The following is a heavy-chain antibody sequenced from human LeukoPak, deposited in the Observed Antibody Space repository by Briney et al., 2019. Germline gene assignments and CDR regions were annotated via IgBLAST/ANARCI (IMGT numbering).Heavy chain of an antibody. D-gene: IGHD4-23*01. CDR3: AKGYGGNYLDY. J-gene: IGHJ4*02. Sequence: GGSLRLSCAASGFTFSSSGMHGVRQAPGKGLEWVAVISYDGSNKYYADSVKGRFTISRDNSKNTLYLQMNSLRAEDTAVYYCAKGYGGNYLDYWGQGTLVTVSS. CDR2: ISYDGSNK. CDR1: GFTFSSSG. V-gene: IGHV3-30*18.